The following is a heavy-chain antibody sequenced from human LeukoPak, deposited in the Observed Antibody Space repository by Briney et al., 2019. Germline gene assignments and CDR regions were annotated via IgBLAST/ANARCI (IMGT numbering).Heavy chain of an antibody. CDR3: ARDVDPGYYDSSGYVDY. J-gene: IGHJ4*02. D-gene: IGHD3-22*01. V-gene: IGHV1-18*01. CDR1: GYTFTSYG. CDR2: ISAYNGNT. Sequence: ASVKVSCKASGYTFTSYGISWVRQAPGQGLEWIGWISAYNGNTNYAQKLQGRVTMTTDTSTSTAYMELRSLRSDDTAVYYCARDVDPGYYDSSGYVDYWGQGTLVTVSS.